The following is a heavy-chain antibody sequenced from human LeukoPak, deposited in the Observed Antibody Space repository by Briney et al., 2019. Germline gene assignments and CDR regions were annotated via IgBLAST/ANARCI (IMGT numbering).Heavy chain of an antibody. Sequence: GASVKVSCKASGYTFTSYGISWVRQAPGQGLEWMGWISAYNGHTNYAQKFQGRVTMTTDTSTSTAYMDLRSLRSDDTAVYYCARDRRNYYGSGSQNRALGYWGQGTLVTVSS. CDR2: ISAYNGHT. D-gene: IGHD3-10*01. J-gene: IGHJ4*02. CDR1: GYTFTSYG. V-gene: IGHV1-18*01. CDR3: ARDRRNYYGSGSQNRALGY.